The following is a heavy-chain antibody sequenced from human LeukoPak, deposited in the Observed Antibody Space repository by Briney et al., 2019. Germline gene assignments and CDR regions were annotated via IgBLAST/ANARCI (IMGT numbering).Heavy chain of an antibody. CDR1: GYTFTSYG. D-gene: IGHD6-13*01. CDR3: ARGGIYSSSWYGFTDAFDI. J-gene: IGHJ3*02. CDR2: ISAYNGNT. Sequence: ASVNVSCKASGYTFTSYGISWVRQAPGQGLEWMGWISAYNGNTNYAQKFQGWVTMTRDTSISTAYMELSRLRSDDTAVYYCARGGIYSSSWYGFTDAFDIWGQGTMVTVSS. V-gene: IGHV1-18*01.